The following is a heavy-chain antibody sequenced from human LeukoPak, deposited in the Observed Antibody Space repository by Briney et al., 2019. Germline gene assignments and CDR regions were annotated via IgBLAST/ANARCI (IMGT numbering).Heavy chain of an antibody. CDR1: GFTFSRYE. CDR2: ITSSGSTT. D-gene: IGHD2-15*01. V-gene: IGHV3-48*03. Sequence: GGSLRLSCAASGFTFSRYEMNWVRQAPGKGLEWVSYITSSGSTTYFADSVKGRFTISRDNAKNSLYLQMNSLRAEDTAVYYCARARYCSGGSCYSDLFDPWGQGTLVTVSS. J-gene: IGHJ5*02. CDR3: ARARYCSGGSCYSDLFDP.